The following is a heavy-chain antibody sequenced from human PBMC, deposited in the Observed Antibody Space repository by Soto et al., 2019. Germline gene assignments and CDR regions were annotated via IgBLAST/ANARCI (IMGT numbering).Heavy chain of an antibody. V-gene: IGHV4-39*01. CDR1: GGSISSSSYY. CDR3: ARQGDIVVVVAATPFDY. J-gene: IGHJ4*02. D-gene: IGHD2-15*01. CDR2: IYYSGST. Sequence: SETLSLTCTVSGGSISSSSYYWGWIRQPPGKGLEWIGSIYYSGSTYYNPSLKSRVTISVDTSKNQFSLKLSSVTAADTAVYYCARQGDIVVVVAATPFDYWGQGTLVTVSS.